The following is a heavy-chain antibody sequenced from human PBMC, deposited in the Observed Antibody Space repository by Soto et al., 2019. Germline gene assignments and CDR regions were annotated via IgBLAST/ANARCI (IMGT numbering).Heavy chain of an antibody. V-gene: IGHV3-11*01. J-gene: IGHJ6*03. CDR1: GFTFSDSF. Sequence: QVQLVESGGGLVQPGGSLRLSCAASGFTFSDSFMSWSRQTPGKGLEWLSYISGREGSIYYADSVRGRFTMSRDNAKNSVYLQMNSLRAEDTAVYYCAGDQGPNDMAVWGKGTTVTVS. CDR2: ISGREGSI. CDR3: AGDQGPNDMAV.